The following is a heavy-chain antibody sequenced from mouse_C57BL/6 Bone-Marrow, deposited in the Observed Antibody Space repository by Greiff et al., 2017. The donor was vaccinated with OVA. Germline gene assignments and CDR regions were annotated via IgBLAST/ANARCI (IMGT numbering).Heavy chain of an antibody. CDR2: IWRGGST. V-gene: IGHV2-5*01. J-gene: IGHJ4*01. Sequence: QVQLKESGPGLVQPSQSLSITCTVSGFSLTSYGVHWVRQSPGKGLEWLGVIWRGGSTDYNAAFMSRLSITKDNSKSQVFFKMNSLQADDTAIYYCAKNRGITTEGYYYAMDYWGQGTSVTVSS. CDR3: AKNRGITTEGYYYAMDY. D-gene: IGHD2-4*01. CDR1: GFSLTSYG.